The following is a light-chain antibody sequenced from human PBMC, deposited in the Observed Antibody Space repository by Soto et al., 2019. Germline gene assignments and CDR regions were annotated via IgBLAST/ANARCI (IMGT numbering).Light chain of an antibody. V-gene: IGKV1-5*03. CDR3: QCGEDYSWT. Sequence: DIQMTQSPSTLSASVGDRVTITCRASQSITDWLAWYQQKPGKAPKFLIYKASNLEGGVPSRFSGSGSGTEFPVSIRSGRPDDLAIYSCQCGEDYSWTFAKGTRGEIK. CDR2: KAS. J-gene: IGKJ1*01. CDR1: QSITDW.